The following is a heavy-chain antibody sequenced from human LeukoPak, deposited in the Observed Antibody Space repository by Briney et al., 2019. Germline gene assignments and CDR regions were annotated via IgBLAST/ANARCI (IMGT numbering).Heavy chain of an antibody. D-gene: IGHD6-13*01. J-gene: IGHJ3*02. CDR1: GYLFTTYW. CDR2: IYPGDSDT. V-gene: IGHV5-51*01. CDR3: ARPAIAAAGSGFDI. Sequence: HGESLKISCQGSGYLFTTYWIAWVRQMPGKGLEWMGIIYPGDSDTRYSPSFQGQVTISADKSISTAYLHWSSLKASDTAMYYCARPAIAAAGSGFDIWGQGTMVIVSS.